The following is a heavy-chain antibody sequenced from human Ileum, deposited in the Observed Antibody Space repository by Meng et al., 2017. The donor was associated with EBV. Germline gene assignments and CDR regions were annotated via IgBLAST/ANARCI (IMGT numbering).Heavy chain of an antibody. CDR1: GDSISSDIW. V-gene: IGHV4-4*02. J-gene: IGHJ4*02. CDR3: GRDQGRELINH. D-gene: IGHD1-7*01. CDR2: VYHRGDT. Sequence: VHAQESRPGLAKPSGTLSLTCTVSGDSISSDIWWSWVRQPPGKGLEWIGEVYHRGDTNYNPSLKSRVDISVDKSKNQFYLSLFSVTAADTAVYYCGRDQGRELINHWGQGTLVTVSS.